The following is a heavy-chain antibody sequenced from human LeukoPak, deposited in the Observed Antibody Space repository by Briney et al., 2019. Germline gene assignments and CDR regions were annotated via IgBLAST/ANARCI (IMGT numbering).Heavy chain of an antibody. J-gene: IGHJ3*02. Sequence: PGGSLRLSCAASGFTFSSYAMSWVRQAPGKGLEWVSGISGSGGSTYYADSVKGRFSFSRDNSKNTLYLQMNSLRAEDTAVYYCARGEVDKVPNRIGAFDIWGQGTMVTVSS. D-gene: IGHD2/OR15-2a*01. V-gene: IGHV3-23*01. CDR2: ISGSGGST. CDR3: ARGEVDKVPNRIGAFDI. CDR1: GFTFSSYA.